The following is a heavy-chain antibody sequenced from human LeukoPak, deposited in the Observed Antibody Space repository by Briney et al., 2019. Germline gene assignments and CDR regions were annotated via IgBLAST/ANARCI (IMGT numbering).Heavy chain of an antibody. J-gene: IGHJ5*02. CDR3: ARTYCGGDCSAANWFDP. CDR2: INHSGST. Sequence: PSETLSLTCAVYGGSFSGYYWSWIRQPPGKGLEWIGEINHSGSTNYNPSLKSRVTISVDTSKNQFSLKLSSVTAADTAVYYCARTYCGGDCSAANWFDPWGQGTLVTVSS. D-gene: IGHD2-21*02. CDR1: GGSFSGYY. V-gene: IGHV4-34*01.